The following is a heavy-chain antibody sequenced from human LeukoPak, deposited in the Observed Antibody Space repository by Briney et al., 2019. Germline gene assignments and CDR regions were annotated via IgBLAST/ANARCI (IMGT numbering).Heavy chain of an antibody. CDR3: ARHTSGWHDAFDI. CDR2: IYYSGST. V-gene: IGHV4-39*01. D-gene: IGHD6-19*01. J-gene: IGHJ3*02. CDR1: GGSISSSSYY. Sequence: SETLSLTCTVSGGSISSSSYYWGWIRQPPGKGLEWIGSIYYSGSTYYNPSLKSRVTISVDTSKSQLSLRLSSVTAADTAVYYCARHTSGWHDAFDIWGQGTMVTVSS.